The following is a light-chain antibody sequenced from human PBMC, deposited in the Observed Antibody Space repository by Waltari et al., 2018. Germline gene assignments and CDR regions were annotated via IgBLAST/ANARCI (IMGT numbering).Light chain of an antibody. CDR3: QTWGTGTQVV. CDR2: LDSDGSH. V-gene: IGLV4-69*02. CDR1: SGHSNYA. J-gene: IGLJ2*01. Sequence: QLVLTQSPSASASLGASVKLTCTLSSGHSNYAIAWHRRQPEEGPQYLMKLDSDGSHSQGDGIPDRFSGSSSGAERYLTISSLQSEDEADYYCQTWGTGTQVVFGGGTKLTVL.